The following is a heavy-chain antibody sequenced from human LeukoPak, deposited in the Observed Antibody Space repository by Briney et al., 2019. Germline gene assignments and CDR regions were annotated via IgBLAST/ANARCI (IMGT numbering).Heavy chain of an antibody. J-gene: IGHJ4*02. D-gene: IGHD2-15*01. CDR3: ARGWGSGGSYYFDY. Sequence: ASVKVSCKASGYTFTSYDINWVRQAPGQGLEWMGWMNPNSGNTGYAQKFQGRVTMTRNTSISTAYMELSSLRSEDTAVYYCARGWGSGGSYYFDYWGQGTLVTVSS. CDR1: GYTFTSYD. V-gene: IGHV1-8*01. CDR2: MNPNSGNT.